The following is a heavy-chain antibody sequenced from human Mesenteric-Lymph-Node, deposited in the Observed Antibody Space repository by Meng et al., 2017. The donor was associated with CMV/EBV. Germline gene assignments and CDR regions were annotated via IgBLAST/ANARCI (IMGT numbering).Heavy chain of an antibody. CDR1: GFSFNNYW. V-gene: IGHV3-7*01. J-gene: IGHJ4*02. CDR2: IKGDGSAK. D-gene: IGHD4-17*01. Sequence: GSLKISCAASGFSFNNYWMSWVRQAPGKGLEWVANIKGDGSAKEYVDSVNGRFTISRDNANNLLYLQMNSLRVEDTAVYFCARPKRDADGYWGQGTLVTVSS. CDR3: ARPKRDADGY.